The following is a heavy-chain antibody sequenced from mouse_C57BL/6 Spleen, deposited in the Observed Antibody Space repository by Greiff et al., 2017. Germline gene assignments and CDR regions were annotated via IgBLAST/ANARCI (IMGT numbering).Heavy chain of an antibody. CDR2: INPNNGGT. Sequence: EVQLQQSGPELVKPGASVKISCKASGYTFTDYYMNWVQQSHGKSLEWIGAINPNNGGTSYNQKFKGKATLTVDKSSSTAYMELRSLTSEDSAVYYCARDDGYYVVFLDYWGQGTTLTVSS. CDR3: ARDDGYYVVFLDY. CDR1: GYTFTDYY. V-gene: IGHV1-26*01. J-gene: IGHJ2*01. D-gene: IGHD2-3*01.